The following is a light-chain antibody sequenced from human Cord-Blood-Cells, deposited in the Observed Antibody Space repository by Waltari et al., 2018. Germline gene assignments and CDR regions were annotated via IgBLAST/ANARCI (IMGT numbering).Light chain of an antibody. Sequence: QSALTQPASVSGSPGQSITISCTGTSSDVGGYNYVSWYQQHPGKAPKLMIYDVSKRPPGVYNRFSGSKSGNTASLTISGLQAEDEADYYCSSYTSSSTWVFGGGTKLTVL. CDR2: DVS. J-gene: IGLJ3*02. CDR3: SSYTSSSTWV. V-gene: IGLV2-14*01. CDR1: SSDVGGYNY.